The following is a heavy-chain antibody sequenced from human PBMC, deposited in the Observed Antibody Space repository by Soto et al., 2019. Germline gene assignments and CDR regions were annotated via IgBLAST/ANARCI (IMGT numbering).Heavy chain of an antibody. V-gene: IGHV1-69*08. J-gene: IGHJ2*01. D-gene: IGHD4-17*01. Sequence: QDQLVQSGAEVKKPGSSVKVSCKASGGTFSSHTFSWVRQAPGQGLEWMGRIIPALGTATYAQKFQGRVTITADESAPTVSMELNSLRSADTAVYFCARPDFGDYWYFDLWGRGTLVTVSS. CDR1: GGTFSSHT. CDR2: IIPALGTA. CDR3: ARPDFGDYWYFDL.